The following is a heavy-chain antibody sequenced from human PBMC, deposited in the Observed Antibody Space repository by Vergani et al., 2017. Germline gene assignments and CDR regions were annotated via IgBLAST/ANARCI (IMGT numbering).Heavy chain of an antibody. CDR2: IYYSGST. J-gene: IGHJ4*02. CDR1: GGSISSYY. V-gene: IGHV4-59*01. Sequence: QVQLQESGPGLVKPSETLSLTCTVSGGSISSYYWSWIRQPPGKGLEWIGYIYYSGSTNYNPSLKSRVTISVDTSKNQFSLKLSSVTAADTAVYYCAREVEGDWGFYYWGQGTLVTVSS. CDR3: AREVEGDWGFYY. D-gene: IGHD7-27*01.